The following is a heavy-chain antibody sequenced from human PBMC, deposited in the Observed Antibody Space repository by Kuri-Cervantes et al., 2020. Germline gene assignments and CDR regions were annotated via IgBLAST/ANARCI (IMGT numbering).Heavy chain of an antibody. V-gene: IGHV1-8*01. Sequence: ASVKVSCKASGYTFTSYDINWVRQTTGQGLEWMGWINPNTGATGYAQRFQGRVTMTRDTSINTAYMEVSSLRSEDTAVYYCARGKGYNWNDAALDIWGQGTMVTVSS. J-gene: IGHJ3*02. CDR2: INPNTGAT. CDR1: GYTFTSYD. CDR3: ARGKGYNWNDAALDI. D-gene: IGHD1-1*01.